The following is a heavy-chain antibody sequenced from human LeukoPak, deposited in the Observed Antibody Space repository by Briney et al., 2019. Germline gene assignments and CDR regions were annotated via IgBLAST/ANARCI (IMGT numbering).Heavy chain of an antibody. J-gene: IGHJ4*02. CDR3: ARINQWLGSYYFDF. CDR2: IYTSGST. V-gene: IGHV4-61*02. Sequence: SETLSLTCTVSGGSISSGSYYWSWIRQPAGKGLEWIGRIYTSGSTNYNPSLKSRVTISVDTSKNQFSLKLSSVTAADTAVYYCARINQWLGSYYFDFWGQGTLVTVSS. D-gene: IGHD6-19*01. CDR1: GGSISSGSYY.